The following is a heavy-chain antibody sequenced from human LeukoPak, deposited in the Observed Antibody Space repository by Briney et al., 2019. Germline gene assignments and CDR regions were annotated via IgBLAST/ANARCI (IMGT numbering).Heavy chain of an antibody. Sequence: GGSLRLPCAASGFTFSSYSMNWVRQAPGKGLEWVSGISWNSGSIGCADSVKGRFTISRDNAKNSLYLQMNSLRAEDMALYYCAKDGGYCSSTSCSEGGYFDYWGQGTLVTVSS. D-gene: IGHD2-2*01. CDR1: GFTFSSYS. J-gene: IGHJ4*02. CDR2: ISWNSGSI. CDR3: AKDGGYCSSTSCSEGGYFDY. V-gene: IGHV3-9*03.